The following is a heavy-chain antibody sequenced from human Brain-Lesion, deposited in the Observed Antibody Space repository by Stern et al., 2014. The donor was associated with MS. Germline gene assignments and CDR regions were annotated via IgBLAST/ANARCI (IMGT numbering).Heavy chain of an antibody. V-gene: IGHV4-39*01. CDR2: IYYSGTT. J-gene: IGHJ4*02. CDR3: ARVNDFWSGYYFDYFDY. D-gene: IGHD3-3*01. CDR1: GDSISRSSHY. Sequence: QVQLVESGPGLVKPSETLSLICTVSGDSISRSSHYWGWIRQPPGRGLEWIGSIYYSGTTYYNPSLKSRATISVHTSQNQFSLNLSSVTAADTAVYYCARVNDFWSGYYFDYFDYWGQGILVTVSS.